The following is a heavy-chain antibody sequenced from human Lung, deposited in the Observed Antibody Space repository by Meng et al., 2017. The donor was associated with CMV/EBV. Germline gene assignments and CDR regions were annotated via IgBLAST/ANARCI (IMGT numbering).Heavy chain of an antibody. V-gene: IGHV4-34*01. Sequence: GYGGSFSDDYWSWIRQPPGKGLEWIGEINHSGSTNYNPSLKSRVTISVDTSKKQISVKLSSVTAADTAVYYRARLMIESSSFDYWGQGTLVTVSS. D-gene: IGHD3-22*01. CDR1: GGSFSDDY. CDR3: ARLMIESSSFDY. CDR2: INHSGST. J-gene: IGHJ4*02.